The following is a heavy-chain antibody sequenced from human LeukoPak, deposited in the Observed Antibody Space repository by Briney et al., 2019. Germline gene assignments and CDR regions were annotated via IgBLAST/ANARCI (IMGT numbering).Heavy chain of an antibody. Sequence: ASVKVSCKASGYTFTSYDFNWVRQATGQWPEWMGWMSPNSGDTGYAQKFQDRVTITRNTSISTAYMELSSLRSDDTAVYYCARGPPNWGYDYWGPGTLVTVSS. CDR3: ARGPPNWGYDY. D-gene: IGHD7-27*01. CDR2: MSPNSGDT. V-gene: IGHV1-8*01. CDR1: GYTFTSYD. J-gene: IGHJ4*02.